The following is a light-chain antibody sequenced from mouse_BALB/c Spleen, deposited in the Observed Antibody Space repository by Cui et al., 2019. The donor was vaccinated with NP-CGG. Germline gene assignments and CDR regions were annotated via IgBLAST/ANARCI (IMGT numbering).Light chain of an antibody. Sequence: PVLTKYSALTTSPGETVTLTCRSSTGAVTTSNYANWVQEKPDHLFTGLIGGTNNRVPGVPARFSGSLIGDKAALTITGAQTEDEAIYFCALWYSNHWVFGGGTKLTVL. J-gene: IGLJ1*01. CDR2: GTN. V-gene: IGLV1*01. CDR1: TGAVTTSNY. CDR3: ALWYSNHWV.